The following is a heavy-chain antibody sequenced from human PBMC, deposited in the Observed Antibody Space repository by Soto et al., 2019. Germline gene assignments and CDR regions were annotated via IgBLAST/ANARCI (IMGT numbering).Heavy chain of an antibody. CDR3: ATREGRNFDY. Sequence: EVQLLESGGGLVQPGGSLRLSCAASGFTFSSYAMTWVRQAPGKGLEWVSTISSSTYYADSVKGRFTISRDNSKNTLYLQMNSLRAEDTAVYYCATREGRNFDYWGQGTLVTVSS. CDR1: GFTFSSYA. V-gene: IGHV3-23*01. CDR2: ISSST. J-gene: IGHJ4*02. D-gene: IGHD3-10*01.